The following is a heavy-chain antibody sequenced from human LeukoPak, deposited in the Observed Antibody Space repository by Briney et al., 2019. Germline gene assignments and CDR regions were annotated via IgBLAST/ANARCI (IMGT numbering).Heavy chain of an antibody. CDR3: ARDGYDFWSGGFDP. D-gene: IGHD3-3*01. Sequence: SETLSLTCTVSAYSISSTYHWGWIRQSPGKGLEWIGSISQSGSTYHNPSLKSRVTISVDTSKNQFSLKLNSVTAADTAVYYCARDGYDFWSGGFDPWGQGTLVTVSS. V-gene: IGHV4-38-2*02. CDR1: AYSISSTYH. J-gene: IGHJ5*02. CDR2: ISQSGST.